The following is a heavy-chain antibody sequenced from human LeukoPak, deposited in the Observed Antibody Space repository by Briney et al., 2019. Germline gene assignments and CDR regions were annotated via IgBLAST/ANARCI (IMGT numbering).Heavy chain of an antibody. CDR3: ASLTRLQYFSY. Sequence: AGGSLRLSCAASGFTFTDYSMNWVRQAPGKGLEWVSSISSSLNYIYYADSVKGRFTISRDNANNSLYLRMNSLRAEDTAVYYCASLTRLQYFSYWGQGTLVTVSS. J-gene: IGHJ4*02. V-gene: IGHV3-21*01. D-gene: IGHD3-9*01. CDR1: GFTFTDYS. CDR2: ISSSLNYI.